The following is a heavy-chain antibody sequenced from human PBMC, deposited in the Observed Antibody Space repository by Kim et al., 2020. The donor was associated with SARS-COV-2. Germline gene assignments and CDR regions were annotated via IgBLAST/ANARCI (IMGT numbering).Heavy chain of an antibody. D-gene: IGHD6-13*01. CDR2: T. V-gene: IGHV1-3*01. Sequence: TKYSQKFQGRDTITRDTSASTAYMELSSLRSEDTAVYYCARGGIAAAEDYWGQGTLVTVSS. CDR3: ARGGIAAAEDY. J-gene: IGHJ4*02.